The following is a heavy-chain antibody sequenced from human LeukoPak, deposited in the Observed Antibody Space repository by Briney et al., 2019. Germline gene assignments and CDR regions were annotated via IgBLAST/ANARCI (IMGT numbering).Heavy chain of an antibody. CDR3: ARHVATSHGYSGYGDY. D-gene: IGHD5-12*01. CDR2: IYYRGNT. V-gene: IGHV4-39*01. J-gene: IGHJ4*02. Sequence: SETLSLTCIVSGGSISSRSYYWDWIRQPPGKGLEWIGSIYYRGNTYYNPSLKSRVTISVDTSKSQFSLKLSSVTAADTAMYYCARHVATSHGYSGYGDYWGQGTLVTVSS. CDR1: GGSISSRSYY.